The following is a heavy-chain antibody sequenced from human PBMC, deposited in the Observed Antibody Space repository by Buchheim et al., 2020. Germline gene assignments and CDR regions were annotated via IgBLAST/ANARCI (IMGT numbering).Heavy chain of an antibody. CDR2: ISYDGSNK. V-gene: IGHV3-30*04. D-gene: IGHD5-24*01. CDR3: ARGSQSRDGYKWVTGPFDY. Sequence: QVQLVESGGGVVQPGRSLRLSCAASGFTFSSYAMHWVRQAPGKGLEWVAVISYDGSNKYYADSVKGRLTISRANSKNTLYLQMNSLRAEDTAVYYCARGSQSRDGYKWVTGPFDYWGQGTL. J-gene: IGHJ4*02. CDR1: GFTFSSYA.